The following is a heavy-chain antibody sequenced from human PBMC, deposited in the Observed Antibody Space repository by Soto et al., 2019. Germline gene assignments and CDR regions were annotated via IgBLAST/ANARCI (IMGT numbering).Heavy chain of an antibody. CDR1: GGTFSSYA. CDR2: ITPIFGTA. Sequence: SVKVSCKASGGTFSSYAISWVRQAPGQGLEWMGGITPIFGTANYAQKFQGRVTITADKSTSTAYMELSSLRSEDTAVYYCARDWVAARRAYNWFDPWGQGTLVTVSS. D-gene: IGHD6-6*01. CDR3: ARDWVAARRAYNWFDP. J-gene: IGHJ5*02. V-gene: IGHV1-69*06.